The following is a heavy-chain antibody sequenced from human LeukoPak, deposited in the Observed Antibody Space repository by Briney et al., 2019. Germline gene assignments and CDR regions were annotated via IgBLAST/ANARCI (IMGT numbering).Heavy chain of an antibody. D-gene: IGHD6-13*01. CDR2: ISGSGGGT. Sequence: PGGSLRLSCAASGFTFSSYAMSWVRQAPGKGLEWVSSISGSGGGTYYTDSVQGRFTMSRDNSKNTLSLQMNSLGAEDTALYYCAKDKLGAGGQSDYWGQGTLVTVSS. V-gene: IGHV3-23*01. CDR3: AKDKLGAGGQSDY. J-gene: IGHJ4*02. CDR1: GFTFSSYA.